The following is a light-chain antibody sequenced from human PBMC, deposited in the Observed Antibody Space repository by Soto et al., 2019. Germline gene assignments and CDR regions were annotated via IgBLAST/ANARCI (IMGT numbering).Light chain of an antibody. CDR3: QQYTGPPTT. V-gene: IGKV3-20*01. J-gene: IGKJ5*01. Sequence: LTQSPSSLSASVGDRVTITCRASQGISSNYLAWCQQRPGQAPRLLIYGASTRAAGIPDRFSGSGSGTDFTLTITRLEPEDSAVYFCQQYTGPPTTFGQGTRLEI. CDR1: QGISSNY. CDR2: GAS.